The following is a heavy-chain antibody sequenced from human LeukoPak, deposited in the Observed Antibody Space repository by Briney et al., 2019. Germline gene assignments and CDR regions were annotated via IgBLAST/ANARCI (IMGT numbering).Heavy chain of an antibody. V-gene: IGHV3-7*05. CDR1: GFIFSTYW. CDR2: IKEDGSDK. Sequence: GGSLRLSCAASGFIFSTYWMSWVRQAPGKGPEWVANIKEDGSDKYYVDSVKGRFTISRDNAKNSLYLQMNSLRVEDTAVYYCARYNRGSGWFLWGQGTLVTVSS. CDR3: ARYNRGSGWFL. D-gene: IGHD6-19*01. J-gene: IGHJ4*02.